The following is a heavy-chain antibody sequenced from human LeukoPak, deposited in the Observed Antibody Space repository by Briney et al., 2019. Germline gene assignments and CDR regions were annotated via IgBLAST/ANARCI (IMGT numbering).Heavy chain of an antibody. V-gene: IGHV3-74*01. J-gene: IGHJ4*02. Sequence: PGGSLRLSCAASGFTFSSYWMHWVRQAPGKGLVWVSRINTDETITTYADSVEGRFTISRDNAKNTLYLQMNSLRAEDTAVYYCARATYYYDSSGYRAVYYFDYWGQGTLVTVSS. CDR1: GFTFSSYW. CDR3: ARATYYYDSSGYRAVYYFDY. D-gene: IGHD3-22*01. CDR2: INTDETIT.